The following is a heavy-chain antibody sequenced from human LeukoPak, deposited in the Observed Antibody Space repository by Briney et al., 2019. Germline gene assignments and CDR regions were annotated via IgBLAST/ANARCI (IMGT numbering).Heavy chain of an antibody. CDR3: ASTRDSSGWYLNY. J-gene: IGHJ4*02. CDR2: ISSSSSYI. CDR1: GFTFSSYS. Sequence: GGSLRLSCAASGFTFSSYSMNWVRQAPGKGLEWVSSISSSSSYIYYADSVKGRFTISRDNAKNSLYLQMNSLRAEDTAVYYCASTRDSSGWYLNYWGQGTLVTVSS. V-gene: IGHV3-21*01. D-gene: IGHD6-19*01.